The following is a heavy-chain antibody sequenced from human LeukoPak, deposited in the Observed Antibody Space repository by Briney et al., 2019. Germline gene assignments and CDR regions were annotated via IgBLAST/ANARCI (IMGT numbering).Heavy chain of an antibody. J-gene: IGHJ4*02. CDR1: GFTFSSYD. CDR3: ATSRSTTTPDY. Sequence: PGRSLRLSCAVSGFTFSSYDMNWVRQAPGKGLEWVSYINSGGSTTYYADSVKGRFTLSRDNAKNSLYLQMNSLRVEDTAVYYCATSRSTTTPDYWGQGTLVTVSS. CDR2: INSGGSTT. V-gene: IGHV3-48*03. D-gene: IGHD2/OR15-2a*01.